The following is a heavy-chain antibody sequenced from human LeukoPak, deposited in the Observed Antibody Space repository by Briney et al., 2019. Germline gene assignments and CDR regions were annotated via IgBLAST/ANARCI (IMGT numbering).Heavy chain of an antibody. Sequence: PGGSLRLSCAASGFTFSTYEMNWVRQAPGKGLEWVSYIGSSGSVIYYADSVKGRFTISRDNAKNSLYLQMNSLRVEETAIYYCARGTDSGTSTRGGAFDIWGQGTMVTVSS. CDR3: ARGTDSGTSTRGGAFDI. V-gene: IGHV3-48*03. CDR1: GFTFSTYE. CDR2: IGSSGSVI. J-gene: IGHJ3*02. D-gene: IGHD1-26*01.